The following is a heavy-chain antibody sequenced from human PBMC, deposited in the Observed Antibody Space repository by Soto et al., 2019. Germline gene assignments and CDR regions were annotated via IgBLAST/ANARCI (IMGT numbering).Heavy chain of an antibody. V-gene: IGHV4-34*01. CDR1: GGSFSGYY. J-gene: IGHJ5*02. D-gene: IGHD4-17*01. Sequence: QVQLQQCGAGLLKPSETLSLTCAGYGGSFSGYYWSWIRQPPGKGLEWIGEINHSGSANYNPSLKGRVTISVATAKHQFALKLSSVTAADTAVYYCAAGRYGDGRTWGQGTLVTVSS. CDR3: AAGRYGDGRT. CDR2: INHSGSA.